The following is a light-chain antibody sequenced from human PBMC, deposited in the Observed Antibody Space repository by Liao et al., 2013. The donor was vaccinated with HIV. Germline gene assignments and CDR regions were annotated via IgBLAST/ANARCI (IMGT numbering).Light chain of an antibody. Sequence: SYELTQPPSVSVSPGQTARIICSGDVLPKQFAYWYQQKPGQAPVLVILYDSDRPSGIPERFSGSNSGNTATLTISGTQAMDEADYYCQAWDSSTVVFGGGTKLTVL. CDR2: YDS. J-gene: IGLJ2*01. CDR3: QAWDSSTVV. V-gene: IGLV3-1*01. CDR1: VLPKQF.